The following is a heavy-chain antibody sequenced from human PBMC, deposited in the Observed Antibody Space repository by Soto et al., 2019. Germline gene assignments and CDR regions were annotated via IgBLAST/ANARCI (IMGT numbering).Heavy chain of an antibody. D-gene: IGHD2-15*01. CDR2: INPNSGGT. V-gene: IGHV1-2*04. CDR1: GYTFTGYY. CDR3: ARGLGYCSGGSCYSTDAFDI. J-gene: IGHJ3*02. Sequence: ASVKVSCKASGYTFTGYYMHWVRQAPGQGLEWMGWINPNSGGTNYAQKFQGWVTMTRDTSISTAYMELSRLRSDDTAVYYCARGLGYCSGGSCYSTDAFDIWGQGTMVTVSS.